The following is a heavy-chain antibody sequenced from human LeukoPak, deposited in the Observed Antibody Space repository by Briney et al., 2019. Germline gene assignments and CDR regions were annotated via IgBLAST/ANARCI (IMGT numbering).Heavy chain of an antibody. J-gene: IGHJ5*02. CDR2: ISAYNGNT. CDR1: GYTFTSYG. V-gene: IGHV1-18*04. Sequence: ASVKVSCKASGYTFTSYGISWVRQAPGQGFEWMGWISAYNGNTNYAQKLQGRVTMTTDTSTSTAYMELRSLRSDDTAVYYCARVYYYGSGSYYNDNWFDPWGQGTLVTVSS. CDR3: ARVYYYGSGSYYNDNWFDP. D-gene: IGHD3-10*01.